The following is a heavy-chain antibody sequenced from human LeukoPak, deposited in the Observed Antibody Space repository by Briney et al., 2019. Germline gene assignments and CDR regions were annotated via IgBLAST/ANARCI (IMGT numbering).Heavy chain of an antibody. D-gene: IGHD1-20*01. CDR2: ISISGTTI. CDR3: ARATYNWNDEFI. CDR1: GFTFSDYE. Sequence: GGSLRLSCAASGFTFSDYEMNWVRQAPGKGLEWLSHISISGTTIHYADSVKGRFTISRDNAKNSLYLQMNSLRAEDTAVYYCARATYNWNDEFIWGQGTMVTVSS. J-gene: IGHJ3*02. V-gene: IGHV3-11*01.